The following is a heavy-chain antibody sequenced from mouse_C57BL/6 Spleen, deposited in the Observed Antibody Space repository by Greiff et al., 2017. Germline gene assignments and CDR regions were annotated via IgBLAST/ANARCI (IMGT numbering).Heavy chain of an antibody. J-gene: IGHJ2*01. CDR2: INPSTGGT. CDR1: GYSFTGYY. D-gene: IGHD1-1*01. CDR3: ANYGSSPYYFDY. Sequence: VQLQQSGPELVKPGASVKISCKASGYSFTGYYMNWVKQSPEKSLEWIGEINPSTGGTTYNQKFKAKATLTVDKSSSTAYMQLKSLTSEDSAVYYCANYGSSPYYFDYWGQGTTLTVSS. V-gene: IGHV1-42*01.